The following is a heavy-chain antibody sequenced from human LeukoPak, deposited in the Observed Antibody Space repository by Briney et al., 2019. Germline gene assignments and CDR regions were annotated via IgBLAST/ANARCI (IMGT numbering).Heavy chain of an antibody. V-gene: IGHV3-15*01. CDR2: IKSKTDGGTT. D-gene: IGHD3-22*01. Sequence: PGGSLRLSCAASGFTFSNAWMSWVRQAPGKGLEWVGRIKSKTDGGTTDYAAPVKGRFTISRGDSKNTLYLQMNSLKTEDTAVYYCTTDSMIVVVISNYWGQGTLVTVSS. CDR1: GFTFSNAW. CDR3: TTDSMIVVVISNY. J-gene: IGHJ4*02.